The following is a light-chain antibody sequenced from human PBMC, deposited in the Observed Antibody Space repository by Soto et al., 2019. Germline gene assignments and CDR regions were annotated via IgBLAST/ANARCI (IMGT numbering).Light chain of an antibody. CDR2: VAS. J-gene: IGKJ1*01. CDR1: QSIDTY. Sequence: DIQMTQSPSSLSASVGDRVTVTCRASQSIDTYLNWYQQRPGQAPKLLIYVASTLQSGVPSRFSGSGSGTHFTLTISSIQPEDFATYYCQQNQDIPPTFGQGTRVE. V-gene: IGKV1-39*01. CDR3: QQNQDIPPT.